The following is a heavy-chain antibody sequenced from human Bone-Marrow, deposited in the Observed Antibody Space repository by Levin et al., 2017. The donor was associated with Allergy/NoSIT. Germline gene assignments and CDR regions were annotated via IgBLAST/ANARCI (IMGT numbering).Heavy chain of an antibody. V-gene: IGHV4-59*01. CDR1: GGSISSYY. CDR2: ISYTGST. J-gene: IGHJ3*02. D-gene: IGHD3-22*01. Sequence: ESLKISCTVSGGSISSYYWSWLRQPPGTGLEYIGYISYTGSTTTNPSLKSRVPISIDVSKNQFSLKLGAVTAADTAIYFCAGTFYYDSDGPSDAFDIWGQGTMVTVSS. CDR3: AGTFYYDSDGPSDAFDI.